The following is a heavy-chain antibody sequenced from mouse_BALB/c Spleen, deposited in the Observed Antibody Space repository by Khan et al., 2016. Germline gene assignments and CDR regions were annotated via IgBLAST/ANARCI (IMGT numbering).Heavy chain of an antibody. CDR3: ARNGKCYFDV. J-gene: IGHJ1*01. V-gene: IGHV2-6-4*01. D-gene: IGHD2-1*01. Sequence: QVQLKQSGPGLVAPSQSLSITCTVPGLSLSRHSVNWVRQPPGKGLEWPGMTWRGGNTDYNSALKSRLNITKDNSKSQVFVKMNSLQADDTAMYYCARNGKCYFDVWGAGTTVTVSS. CDR1: GLSLSRHS. CDR2: TWRGGNT.